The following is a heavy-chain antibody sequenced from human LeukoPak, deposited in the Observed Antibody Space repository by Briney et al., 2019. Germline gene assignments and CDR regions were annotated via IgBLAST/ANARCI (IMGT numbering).Heavy chain of an antibody. V-gene: IGHV3-30-3*01. CDR2: ISYDGSNK. CDR3: ARDRERQQLGADAFDI. CDR1: GFTFSSYA. Sequence: AGGSLRLSCAASGFTFSSYAMHWVRQAPGKGLEWVAVISYDGSNKYYADSVKGRFTISRDNSKNTLYLQMNSLRAEDTAVYYCARDRERQQLGADAFDIWGQGTMVTVSS. J-gene: IGHJ3*02. D-gene: IGHD6-13*01.